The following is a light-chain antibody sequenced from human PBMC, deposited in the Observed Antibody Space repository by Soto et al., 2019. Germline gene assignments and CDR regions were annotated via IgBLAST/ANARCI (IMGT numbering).Light chain of an antibody. CDR2: EVS. V-gene: IGLV2-14*01. CDR3: SSYTSSSTLLV. J-gene: IGLJ3*02. Sequence: QSALTQPASVSGSPGQSITISCTGTSSDVGGYNYVSWYQQHPGKAPKLMIYEVSNRPSGVSNRFSGSKSGNTASLTISGLQAEGEGDYYCSSYTSSSTLLVFGGGTKVTVL. CDR1: SSDVGGYNY.